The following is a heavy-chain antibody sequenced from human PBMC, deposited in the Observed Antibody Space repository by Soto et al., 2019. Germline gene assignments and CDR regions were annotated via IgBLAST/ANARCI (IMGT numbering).Heavy chain of an antibody. D-gene: IGHD3-22*01. V-gene: IGHV3-11*01. CDR2: ISSSGSTI. CDR3: ARAVGITMIVVVPDAFDI. CDR1: GFTFSDYY. Sequence: GGSLRLSCAASGFTFSDYYMSWIRQAPGKGLEWVSYISSSGSTIYYADSVKGRFTISRDNAKNSLYLQMNSLRAEDTAVYYCARAVGITMIVVVPDAFDIWGQGTMVTVSS. J-gene: IGHJ3*02.